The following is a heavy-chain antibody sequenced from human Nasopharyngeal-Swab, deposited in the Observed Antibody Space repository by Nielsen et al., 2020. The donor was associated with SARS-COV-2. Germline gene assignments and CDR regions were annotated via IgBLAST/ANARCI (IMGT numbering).Heavy chain of an antibody. CDR1: GFTFSSYA. J-gene: IGHJ6*02. Sequence: LSLTCAASGFTFSSYAMHWVRPAPGKGLEWVAVISYDGSKKYYADSVKGRFTISRDNSKNTLYLQMNSLRAEDTAVYYCARDQGSSWYTYYYYYGMDVWGQGTTVTVSS. V-gene: IGHV3-30-3*01. D-gene: IGHD6-13*01. CDR3: ARDQGSSWYTYYYYYGMDV. CDR2: ISYDGSKK.